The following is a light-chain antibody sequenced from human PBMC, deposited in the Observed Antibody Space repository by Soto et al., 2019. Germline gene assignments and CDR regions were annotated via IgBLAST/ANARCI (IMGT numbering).Light chain of an antibody. J-gene: IGLJ3*02. CDR3: QSYDSSLSGSV. CDR1: SSNIGAGYD. V-gene: IGLV1-40*01. Sequence: QSVLPQPPSVSGAPGQRGTISCTGRSSNIGAGYDVHWYQQLPGTAPQLLISGNSNRPSGVPDRFSGSKSGTSASLAITWLQAEDEAAYYGQSYDSSLSGSVVGGGTKPTVL. CDR2: GNS.